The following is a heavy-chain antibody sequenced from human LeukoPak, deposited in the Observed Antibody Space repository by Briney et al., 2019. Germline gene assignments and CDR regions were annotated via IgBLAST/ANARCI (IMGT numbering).Heavy chain of an antibody. CDR2: IYYSGST. V-gene: IGHV4-30-4*08. J-gene: IGHJ4*02. D-gene: IGHD3-22*01. Sequence: PSQTLSLTCTVSGGSISSGDYYWSWIRQPPGKGLEWIGYIYYSGSTYYNPSLKCRVTISVDTSKNQFSLKLSSVTAADTAVYYCARDCGDSSGCPFDYWGQGTLVTVSS. CDR1: GGSISSGDYY. CDR3: ARDCGDSSGCPFDY.